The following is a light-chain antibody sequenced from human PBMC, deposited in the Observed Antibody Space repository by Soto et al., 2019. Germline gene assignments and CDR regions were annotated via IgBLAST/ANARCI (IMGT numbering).Light chain of an antibody. Sequence: EIVMTQSPATLSVSPGERAALSCRASQTISNKLAWYQQKTGQTPSLLIYDASARAGGVPARFSGSGSGTEFNLPISSLQYADVAVYYCQQYINWPYTFGQGTTLAI. CDR3: QQYINWPYT. V-gene: IGKV3-15*01. CDR1: QTISNK. CDR2: DAS. J-gene: IGKJ2*01.